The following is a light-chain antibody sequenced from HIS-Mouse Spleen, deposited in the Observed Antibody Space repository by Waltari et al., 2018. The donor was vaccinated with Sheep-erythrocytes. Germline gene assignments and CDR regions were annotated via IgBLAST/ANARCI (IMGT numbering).Light chain of an antibody. CDR3: QAWDSSTEV. Sequence: SYELTQPPSVYVSPVQTSSITVSGDKLGDNYACWSHQKPVQYPVLVIYQDSKRPSGIPERLSGSNSGNTATLTISGTQAMDEADYYCQAWDSSTEVFGGGTKLTVL. J-gene: IGLJ2*01. CDR2: QDS. CDR1: KLGDNY. V-gene: IGLV3-1*01.